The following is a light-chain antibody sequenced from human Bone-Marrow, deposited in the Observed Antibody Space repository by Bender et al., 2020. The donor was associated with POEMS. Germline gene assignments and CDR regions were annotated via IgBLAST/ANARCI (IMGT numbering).Light chain of an antibody. Sequence: QSALTQPASVSGSPGQSVTISCTGTSSDVGHSNRVSWYQQPPGTAPKLMIYEVSNRPSGVPDRFSGSKSGNTASLTVSRLQAEDEADYHCTSYAGSYTWVFGGGTKLTVL. CDR3: TSYAGSYTWV. V-gene: IGLV2-18*02. CDR1: SSDVGHSNR. CDR2: EVS. J-gene: IGLJ3*02.